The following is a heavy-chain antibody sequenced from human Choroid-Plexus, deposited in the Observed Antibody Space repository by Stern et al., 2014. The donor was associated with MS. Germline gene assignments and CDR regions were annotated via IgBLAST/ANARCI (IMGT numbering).Heavy chain of an antibody. CDR2: ISYDGSK. V-gene: IGHV3-30*18. D-gene: IGHD2/OR15-2a*01. J-gene: IGHJ4*02. CDR3: AKDRQYLTFFFDF. CDR1: GFSFSSFG. Sequence: VPLVESGGGVVQPGRPLRLSCAASGFSFSSFGLHWVRPAPGQGLEWVALISYDGSKDYADSVKGRFAISRDNSKNTLYLQMNSLRAEDTAVYYCAKDRQYLTFFFDFWGQGSLVTVSS.